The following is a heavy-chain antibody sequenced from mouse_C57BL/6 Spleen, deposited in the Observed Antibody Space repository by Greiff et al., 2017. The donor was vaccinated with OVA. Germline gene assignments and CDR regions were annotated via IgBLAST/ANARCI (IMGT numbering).Heavy chain of an antibody. Sequence: QVQLQQSGAELVKPGASVKISCKASGYAFSSYWMNWVQQRPGKGLEWIGQIYPGDGDTNYNGKFKGKATLTADKSSSTAYMQLSSLTSEDSAVYFCARELTGTGDYWGQGTTLTVSS. V-gene: IGHV1-80*01. CDR2: IYPGDGDT. J-gene: IGHJ2*01. CDR3: ARELTGTGDY. D-gene: IGHD4-1*01. CDR1: GYAFSSYW.